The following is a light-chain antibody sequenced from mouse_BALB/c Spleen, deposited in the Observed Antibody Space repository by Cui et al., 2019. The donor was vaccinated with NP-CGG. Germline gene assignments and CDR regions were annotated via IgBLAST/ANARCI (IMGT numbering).Light chain of an antibody. J-gene: IGLJ1*01. CDR2: GTN. CDR1: TGAVTTSNY. CDR3: ALWYSNHWV. Sequence: QAVVTQESALTTSPGETVTLTCRSSTGAVTTSNYANWVQEKPDHLFTGLIGGTNNRAPGVPARFSGSLMGEKAALTITGAQTEDEAIYFCALWYSNHWVFGGGTKLTVL. V-gene: IGLV1*01.